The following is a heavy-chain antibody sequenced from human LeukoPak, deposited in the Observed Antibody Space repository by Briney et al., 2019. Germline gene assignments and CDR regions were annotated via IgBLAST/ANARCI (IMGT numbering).Heavy chain of an antibody. D-gene: IGHD1-14*01. CDR2: IKQDGSDK. J-gene: IGHJ4*02. CDR3: ARDRYLDY. CDR1: GFTFSSYW. V-gene: IGHV3-7*01. Sequence: PVRSLRLSCAASGFTFSSYWMSSVRHAPGKGLEWVANIKQDGSDKYYVDSVKGRFTISRDNAKNSLYLQMNSLRAEDTAVYYCARDRYLDYWGQGTLVTVSS.